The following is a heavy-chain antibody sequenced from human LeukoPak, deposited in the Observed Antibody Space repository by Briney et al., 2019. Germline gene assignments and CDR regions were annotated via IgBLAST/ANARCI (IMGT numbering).Heavy chain of an antibody. Sequence: GGSLRLSCAASGFTFSSYGMHWVRQAPGKGLEWVAVIWYDGSNKYYADSVKGRFTISRDNSKNTLYLQMNSLRAEDTAVYYCARDRGYYDSSGYYPHFDYWGQGTLVTVSS. J-gene: IGHJ4*02. CDR2: IWYDGSNK. V-gene: IGHV3-33*01. CDR1: GFTFSSYG. D-gene: IGHD3-22*01. CDR3: ARDRGYYDSSGYYPHFDY.